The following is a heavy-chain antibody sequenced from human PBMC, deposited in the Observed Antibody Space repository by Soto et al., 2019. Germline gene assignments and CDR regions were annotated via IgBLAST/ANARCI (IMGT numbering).Heavy chain of an antibody. CDR3: ASLYSSSWYYYYGMDV. CDR2: ISSTSSSSSYI. Sequence: GGSLRLSCAASGFTFSSYSMNWVRQAPGKGLEWVSSISSTSSSSSYIYYADSVKGRFTISRDNAKNSLYLQMNSLRAEDTAVYYCASLYSSSWYYYYGMDVWGQGTTVTVSS. CDR1: GFTFSSYS. D-gene: IGHD6-13*01. J-gene: IGHJ6*02. V-gene: IGHV3-21*01.